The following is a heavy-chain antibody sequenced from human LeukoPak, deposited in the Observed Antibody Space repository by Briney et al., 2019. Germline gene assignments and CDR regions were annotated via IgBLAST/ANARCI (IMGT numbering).Heavy chain of an antibody. Sequence: GPSVKLSCKASGYTFSNYDMNWGRQAPGQGLEWRGMITPSGRISYAQKFQGRVTMTRDMSTNIVYMELSSLRSEDTAVYYCARVDSTSPHELDYWGEGTLVSVSS. V-gene: IGHV1-46*01. CDR2: ITPSGRI. D-gene: IGHD6-6*01. J-gene: IGHJ4*02. CDR1: GYTFSNYD. CDR3: ARVDSTSPHELDY.